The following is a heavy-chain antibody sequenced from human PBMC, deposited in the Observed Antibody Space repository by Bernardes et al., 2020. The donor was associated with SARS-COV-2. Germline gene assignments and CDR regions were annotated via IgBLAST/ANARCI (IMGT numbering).Heavy chain of an antibody. CDR1: GFTFSSYS. CDR2: ISSSSSYI. Sequence: GGSLRLSCAASGFTFSSYSMNWVRQAPGKGLEWVSSISSSSSYIYYADSVKGRFTISRDNAKNSLYLQMNSLRAEDTAVYYCARPYRKRITMVRGVPNYYGMDGWCQGTTVTVSS. V-gene: IGHV3-21*01. J-gene: IGHJ6*02. D-gene: IGHD3-10*01. CDR3: ARPYRKRITMVRGVPNYYGMDG.